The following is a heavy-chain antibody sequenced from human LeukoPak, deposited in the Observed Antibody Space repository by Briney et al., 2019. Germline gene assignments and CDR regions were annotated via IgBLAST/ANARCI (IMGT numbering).Heavy chain of an antibody. J-gene: IGHJ3*02. V-gene: IGHV3-15*01. CDR3: TTYNSRDAFDI. CDR2: IKSKSDGGTT. D-gene: IGHD2/OR15-2a*01. Sequence: GGSLRLSCAASGFTVSKSWMSWVRQAPGKGLEWVGRIKSKSDGGTTDHAGPVKGRFTISRDDSKNTLNLQMNGLKTEDTAVYYCTTYNSRDAFDIWGQGTMVTVSS. CDR1: GFTVSKSW.